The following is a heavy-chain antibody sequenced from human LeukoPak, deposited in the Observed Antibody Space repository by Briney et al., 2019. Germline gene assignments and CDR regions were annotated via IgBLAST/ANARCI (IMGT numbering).Heavy chain of an antibody. CDR2: IHHSGSA. CDR3: AGYFDGSPGFYPGDN. CDR1: GASIISSVW. V-gene: IGHV4-4*02. Sequence: SGTPSLTCAVSGASIISSVWWSWVRQPPGKGLEWIGEIHHSGSANYSPSLRSRLTITIDTSKGHLSLNLSSVTAADTAVYYCAGYFDGSPGFYPGDNWDQGTLVIVSS. D-gene: IGHD3-22*01. J-gene: IGHJ4*02.